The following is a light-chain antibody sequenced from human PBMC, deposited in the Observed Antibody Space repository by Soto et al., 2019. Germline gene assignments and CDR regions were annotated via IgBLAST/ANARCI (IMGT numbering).Light chain of an antibody. V-gene: IGKV3-15*01. Sequence: EIVMTQSPATLSVSPGERASLSCRASQSIGVDLVWYQQKPGQAPRLLVYGASTRATGVPARFSGSGSGTKFTLPISSLLSEDFAVYSCQQYDNWPPAYTFAQGTKVDIK. CDR1: QSIGVD. J-gene: IGKJ2*01. CDR3: QQYDNWPPAYT. CDR2: GAS.